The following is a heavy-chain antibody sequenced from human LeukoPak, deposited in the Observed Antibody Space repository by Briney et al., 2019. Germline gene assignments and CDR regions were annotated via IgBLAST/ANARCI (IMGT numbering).Heavy chain of an antibody. CDR3: ARVGYSYSINDWSRTGLGAYPTKYYYMDV. D-gene: IGHD5-18*01. V-gene: IGHV4-34*01. CDR1: GGSFSDYS. J-gene: IGHJ6*03. CDR2: INPSGGT. Sequence: SETLSLTCAVYGGSFSDYSWSWIRQPPGKGLEWIGEINPSGGTNHNPSLMSRVSMSVDTSKNQISLRVSSVTAADTAVYYCARVGYSYSINDWSRTGLGAYPTKYYYMDVWGKGTTVTVSS.